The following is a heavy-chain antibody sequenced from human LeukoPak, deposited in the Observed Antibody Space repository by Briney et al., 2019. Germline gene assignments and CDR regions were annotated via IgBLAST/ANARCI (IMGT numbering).Heavy chain of an antibody. D-gene: IGHD3-16*02. CDR1: GFTFSSYG. V-gene: IGHV3-33*03. CDR2: ILSDGSKE. J-gene: IGHJ6*03. CDR3: ARRSYRGVIGLYYYYYMDV. Sequence: GGSLRLSCAASGFTFSSYGMHWVRQAPGKGLERVAVILSDGSKEFYTDSVKGRFTISRDNAKNSVYLQMNRLRVEDTAVYYCARRSYRGVIGLYYYYYMDVWGKGTPVTVSS.